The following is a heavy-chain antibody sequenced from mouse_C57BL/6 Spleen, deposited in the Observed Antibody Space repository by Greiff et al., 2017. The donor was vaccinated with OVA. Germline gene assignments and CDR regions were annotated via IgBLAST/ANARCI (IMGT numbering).Heavy chain of an antibody. CDR2: IYPSDSET. Sequence: QVQLQQPGAELVRPGSSVKLSCKASGYTFTSYWMDWVKQRPGQGREWIGNIYPSDSETHYNQKFKDKATLTVDKSSSTAYMQLSSLTSEDSAVYYCARRSSYWYFDVWGTGTTVTVSS. CDR1: GYTFTSYW. V-gene: IGHV1-61*01. D-gene: IGHD1-1*01. CDR3: ARRSSYWYFDV. J-gene: IGHJ1*03.